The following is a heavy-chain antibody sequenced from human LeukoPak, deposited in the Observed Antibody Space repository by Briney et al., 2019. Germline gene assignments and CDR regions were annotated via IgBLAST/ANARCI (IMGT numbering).Heavy chain of an antibody. CDR2: FDLSGTT. CDR3: ARVQFSDYGDPGAFDI. D-gene: IGHD4-17*01. CDR1: GFTFSSYT. V-gene: IGHV3-48*01. J-gene: IGHJ3*02. Sequence: GGSLRLSCAASGFTFSSYTMNWDRQAPGKGLEWISCFDLSGTTYYADSVKGRFTISRDNAENSLFLQMNTLRAEDTAVYYCARVQFSDYGDPGAFDIWGQGTMVTVSS.